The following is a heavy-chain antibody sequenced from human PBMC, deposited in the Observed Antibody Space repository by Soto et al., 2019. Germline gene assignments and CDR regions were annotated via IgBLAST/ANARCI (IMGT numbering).Heavy chain of an antibody. D-gene: IGHD6-19*01. CDR1: GFTFSSYA. Sequence: GGSLRLSCAASGFTFSSYAMSWVRQAPGKGLEWVSAISGSGGSTYYADSVKGRFTISRDNSKNTLYLQMNSLRAEDTAVYYCVKDPREPGIAVAGAYYFDYWGQGTLVTVSS. J-gene: IGHJ4*02. CDR3: VKDPREPGIAVAGAYYFDY. V-gene: IGHV3-23*01. CDR2: ISGSGGST.